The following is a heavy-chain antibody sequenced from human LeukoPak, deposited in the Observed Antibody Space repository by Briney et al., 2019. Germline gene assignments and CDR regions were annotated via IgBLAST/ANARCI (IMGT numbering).Heavy chain of an antibody. D-gene: IGHD1-1*01. CDR3: ASNRWND. CDR2: IGRSGDR. J-gene: IGHJ4*02. CDR1: GITFSSYA. V-gene: IGHV3-21*01. Sequence: GGSLRLSCAASGITFSSYAMHWVRQAPGKGLEWVSSIGRSGDRYYADSVKGRFSISRDNAKNSLFLQMDSLRAEDTAVYSCASNRWNDWGQGTLVTVSS.